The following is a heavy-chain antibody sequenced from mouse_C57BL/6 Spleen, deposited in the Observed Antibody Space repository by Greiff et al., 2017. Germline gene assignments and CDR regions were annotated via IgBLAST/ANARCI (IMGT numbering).Heavy chain of an antibody. D-gene: IGHD2-3*01. V-gene: IGHV1-72*01. J-gene: IGHJ1*03. CDR1: GYTFTSYW. CDR2: IAPNSGGT. CDR3: ARWGDGYCTVPWDLDD. Sequence: QVQLQQPGAELVKPGASVKLSCKASGYTFTSYWMHWVKQRPGRGLEWIGRIAPNSGGTQYTEKFKSKATLTVDKPSRTAYMQLSSLTSEDSAVYSCARWGDGYCTVPWDLDDWGTGTTVTVSS.